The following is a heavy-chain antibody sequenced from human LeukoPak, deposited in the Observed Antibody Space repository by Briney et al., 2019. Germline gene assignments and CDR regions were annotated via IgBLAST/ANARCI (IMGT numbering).Heavy chain of an antibody. CDR2: IYYSGTT. D-gene: IGHD1-26*01. J-gene: IGHJ3*02. CDR1: GGSISSSY. V-gene: IGHV4-59*01. Sequence: PSETLSLTCTVSGGSISSSYWNWIRQPPGKGLEWLGYIYYSGTTSYNPSLKSRVTISVDTSKNQFSLKLSSVTAADTAVYYCARPGATGAFDIWGQGTMVTVSS. CDR3: ARPGATGAFDI.